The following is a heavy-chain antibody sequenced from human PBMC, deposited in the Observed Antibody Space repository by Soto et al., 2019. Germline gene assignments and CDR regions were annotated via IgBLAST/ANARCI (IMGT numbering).Heavy chain of an antibody. V-gene: IGHV3-23*01. CDR2: ISGSGGST. Sequence: GGSLRLSCAASGFTFSSYAMSWVRQAPGKGLEWVSAISGSGGSTYYADSVKGRFTISRDNSKNTLYLQMNSLRAEDTAVYYCAKDFRPYGSGSYSDYWGQGTLVTVSS. J-gene: IGHJ4*02. D-gene: IGHD3-10*01. CDR1: GFTFSSYA. CDR3: AKDFRPYGSGSYSDY.